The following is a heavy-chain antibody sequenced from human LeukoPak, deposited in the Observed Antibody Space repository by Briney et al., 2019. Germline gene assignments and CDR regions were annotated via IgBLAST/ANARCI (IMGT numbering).Heavy chain of an antibody. D-gene: IGHD2/OR15-2a*01. V-gene: IGHV1-46*01. CDR2: INPSDGST. J-gene: IGHJ4*02. CDR1: GYPFTSYY. Sequence: ASVKVSCKASGYPFTSYYMHWVRQAPGQGLEWMGIINPSDGSTTYAQRFQGRVTLTRDTSTSTVYMELSSLGSEDTAVYYCARHQGAGEYPFDYWGQGTLVTVSS. CDR3: ARHQGAGEYPFDY.